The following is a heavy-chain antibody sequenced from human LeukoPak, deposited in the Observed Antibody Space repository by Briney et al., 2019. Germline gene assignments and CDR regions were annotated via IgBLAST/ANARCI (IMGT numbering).Heavy chain of an antibody. J-gene: IGHJ4*02. Sequence: PGGSLRLSCTASGFTFNTYSMNWVRLAPGKGLEWVASISDRGSYIYYADSVKGRFIISRDNAKNSLYLQMNSLRADDTAVYYCARRESGYDVDYFDYWGQGTLVTVSS. V-gene: IGHV3-21*01. CDR2: ISDRGSYI. D-gene: IGHD5-12*01. CDR3: ARRESGYDVDYFDY. CDR1: GFTFNTYS.